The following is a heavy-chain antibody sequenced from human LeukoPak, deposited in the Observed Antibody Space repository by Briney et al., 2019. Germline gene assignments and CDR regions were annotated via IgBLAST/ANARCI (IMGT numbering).Heavy chain of an antibody. V-gene: IGHV4-34*01. CDR3: ARPGSSSWRGGFDY. CDR2: INHSGST. J-gene: IGHJ4*02. Sequence: SETLSLTCAVYGGSFSGYYWSWIRQPPGKGLEWIGEINHSGSTNYNPSLKSRVTISVDTSKNQFSLKLGSVTAADTAVYYCARPGSSSWRGGFDYWGQGTLVTVSS. D-gene: IGHD6-13*01. CDR1: GGSFSGYY.